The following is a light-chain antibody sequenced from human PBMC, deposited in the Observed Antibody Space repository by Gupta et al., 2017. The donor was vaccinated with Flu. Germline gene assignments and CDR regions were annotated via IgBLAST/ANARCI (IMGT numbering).Light chain of an antibody. Sequence: EIVMTQSPATLSVSPGERATLSCRASQSVSNNLAWYQQKPGQAPRLLIYGASTRATGIPARCSGSGDGTEVTLTISSRLSEDFGIYYCQQENNAPPRQTFGQGTKVEIK. CDR3: QQENNAPPRQT. J-gene: IGKJ1*01. CDR2: GAS. V-gene: IGKV3-15*01. CDR1: QSVSNN.